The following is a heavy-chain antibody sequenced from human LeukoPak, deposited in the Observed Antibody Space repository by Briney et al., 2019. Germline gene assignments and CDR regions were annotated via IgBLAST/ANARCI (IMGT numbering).Heavy chain of an antibody. CDR2: IKTKPEGGTT. D-gene: IGHD4-23*01. V-gene: IGHV3-15*05. CDR3: TSSGSRWDYFDY. CDR1: GFTFSKAW. J-gene: IGHJ4*02. Sequence: PGGSLRLSCAASGFTFSKAWMIWVRQAPGKGLEWVARIKTKPEGGTTDYAAPVKGRFIISRDDSKNTLYLQMNSLKTEDTAVYYCTSSGSRWDYFDYWGQGTLATVSS.